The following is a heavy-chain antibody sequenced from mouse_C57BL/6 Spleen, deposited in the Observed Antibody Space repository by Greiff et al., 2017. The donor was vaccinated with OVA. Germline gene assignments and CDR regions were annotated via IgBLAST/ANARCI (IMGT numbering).Heavy chain of an antibody. J-gene: IGHJ4*01. Sequence: QVHVKQPGTELVKPGASVTLSCKASGYTFTDYEMHWVKQTPVHGLEWIGAIDPETGGTAYNQKFKGKAILTADKSSSTAYMELRSLTSEDSAVYYCTLWSYYAMDYWGQGTSVTVSS. D-gene: IGHD1-1*02. V-gene: IGHV1-15*01. CDR2: IDPETGGT. CDR1: GYTFTDYE. CDR3: TLWSYYAMDY.